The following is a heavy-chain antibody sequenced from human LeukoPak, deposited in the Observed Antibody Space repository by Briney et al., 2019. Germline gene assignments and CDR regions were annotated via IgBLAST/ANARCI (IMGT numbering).Heavy chain of an antibody. CDR1: GGSFSGYY. CDR2: INHSGSS. J-gene: IGHJ4*02. CDR3: ARVGPYYYDSSGFDY. D-gene: IGHD3-22*01. V-gene: IGHV4-34*01. Sequence: SETLSLTCAVYGGSFSGYYWSWVRQPPGKGLEWIGEINHSGSSNYNPSLKSRVTISVDTSKNQFSLKLSSVTAADTAVYYCARVGPYYYDSSGFDYWGQGTLVTVSS.